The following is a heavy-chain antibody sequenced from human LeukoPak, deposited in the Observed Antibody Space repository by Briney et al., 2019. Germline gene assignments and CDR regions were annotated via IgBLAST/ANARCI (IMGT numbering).Heavy chain of an antibody. J-gene: IGHJ4*02. CDR1: GFTFSSYA. CDR3: AREGSSSTRYFDY. Sequence: GGSLSLSCAASGFTFSSYATHWVRQAPGKGLEWVAVISYDGSNKYYADSVKGRFTISRDNSKNTLYLQMNSLRAEDTAVYYCAREGSSSTRYFDYWGQGTLVTVSS. CDR2: ISYDGSNK. D-gene: IGHD6-6*01. V-gene: IGHV3-30*11.